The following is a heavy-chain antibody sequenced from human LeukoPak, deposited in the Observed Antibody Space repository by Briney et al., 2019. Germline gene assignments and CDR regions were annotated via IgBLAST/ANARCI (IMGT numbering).Heavy chain of an antibody. CDR2: INPNSGGT. CDR3: ARETGTTSKYFDY. D-gene: IGHD1-1*01. V-gene: IGHV1-2*02. Sequence: ASVKVSCKASGYTFTGYYMHWVRQAPGQGLEWMGWINPNSGGTKYAQKFQGRVTMTRDTSISTAYMELSRLRSDDTAVYYCARETGTTSKYFDYWGQGTLVTVSS. CDR1: GYTFTGYY. J-gene: IGHJ4*02.